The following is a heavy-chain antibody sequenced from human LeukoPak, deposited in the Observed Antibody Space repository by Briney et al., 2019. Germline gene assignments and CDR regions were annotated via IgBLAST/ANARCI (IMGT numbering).Heavy chain of an antibody. CDR3: ASPQSTYGYNFDY. CDR2: IYPGDSDT. CDR1: GYSLTSYW. V-gene: IGHV5-51*01. D-gene: IGHD5-18*01. J-gene: IGHJ4*02. Sequence: GESLKISCKGSGYSLTSYWIGWVRQMPGKGLEWMGIIYPGDSDTRYSPSFQGQVTISADKSISTAYLQWSSLKASDTAMYYWASPQSTYGYNFDYWGQGPLVTVSS.